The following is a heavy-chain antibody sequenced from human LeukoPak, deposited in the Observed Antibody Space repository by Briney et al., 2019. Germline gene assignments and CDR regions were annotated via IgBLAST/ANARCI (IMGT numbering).Heavy chain of an antibody. CDR3: ARSSTSLRYYYYGMDV. Sequence: SETLSLTCTVSGGSISSYYWSWIRQPPGEGLEWIGYIYYSGSTNYNPSLKSRVTISVDTSKNQFSLKLSSVTAADTAVYYCARSSTSLRYYYYGMDVWGQGTTVTVSS. D-gene: IGHD2-2*01. CDR2: IYYSGST. J-gene: IGHJ6*02. CDR1: GGSISSYY. V-gene: IGHV4-59*01.